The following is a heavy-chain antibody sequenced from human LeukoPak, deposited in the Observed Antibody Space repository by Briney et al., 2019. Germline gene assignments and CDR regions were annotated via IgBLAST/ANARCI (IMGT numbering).Heavy chain of an antibody. Sequence: GGSLRLSCAASEFTFSLYWMTWVRQAPGKGLEWVANIQQDGSEKYYVDSVKGRFTISRDNAKNTLYLQMNSLRAEDTAVYYCARVDSSSWYHNFDYWGQGTLVTVSS. D-gene: IGHD6-13*01. CDR2: IQQDGSEK. CDR1: EFTFSLYW. V-gene: IGHV3-7*01. J-gene: IGHJ4*02. CDR3: ARVDSSSWYHNFDY.